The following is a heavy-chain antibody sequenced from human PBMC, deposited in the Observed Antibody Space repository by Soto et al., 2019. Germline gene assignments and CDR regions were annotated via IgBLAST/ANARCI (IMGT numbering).Heavy chain of an antibody. V-gene: IGHV3-13*01. D-gene: IGHD3-22*01. CDR2: IGTAGDT. CDR3: ARARISDSSGLYAEAFDI. Sequence: PGGSLRLSCAASGFTFSSYDMHWVRQATGKGLEWVSAIGTAGDTYYPGSVKGRFTISRENAKNSLYLQMNSLRAEDTAAYYCARARISDSSGLYAEAFDIWGQGTMVTVSS. CDR1: GFTFSSYD. J-gene: IGHJ3*02.